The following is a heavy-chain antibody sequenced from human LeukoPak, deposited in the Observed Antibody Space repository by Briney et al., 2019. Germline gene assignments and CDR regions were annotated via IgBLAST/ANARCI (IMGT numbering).Heavy chain of an antibody. CDR3: ARVSAGAAIDI. CDR1: GGSISSYY. Sequence: PSETLSLTCTVSGGSISSYYWSWIRQPPGKGLEWIGYIYYSGSTNYNPSLKSRVTISVDTSKNQFSLKLSSVTAADTAVYYCARVSAGAAIDIWGQGTMVTVSS. CDR2: IYYSGST. D-gene: IGHD4/OR15-4a*01. V-gene: IGHV4-59*01. J-gene: IGHJ3*02.